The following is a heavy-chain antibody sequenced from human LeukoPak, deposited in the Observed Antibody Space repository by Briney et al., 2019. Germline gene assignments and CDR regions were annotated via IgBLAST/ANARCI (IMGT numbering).Heavy chain of an antibody. V-gene: IGHV4-34*01. CDR2: INHSGST. Sequence: SETLSLTCAVYGGSFSGYYWSWIRQPPGKGLEWIGEINHSGSTNYNPSLKSRVTISVDTSKNQFSLKLSSVTAADTAVYYCARHEILPNYDILTGYYRTGYFDYWGQGTLVTVSS. CDR1: GGSFSGYY. J-gene: IGHJ4*02. CDR3: ARHEILPNYDILTGYYRTGYFDY. D-gene: IGHD3-9*01.